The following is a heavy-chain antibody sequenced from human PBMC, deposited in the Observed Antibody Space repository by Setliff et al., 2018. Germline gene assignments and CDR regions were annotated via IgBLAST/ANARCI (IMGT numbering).Heavy chain of an antibody. D-gene: IGHD3-10*01. Sequence: SETLSLTCTVSGGSVSSTSYYWGWIRQPPGKGLEWIGTIYYTGTTYYSPSLKSRVTISVDTSKNQFSLRLTSVTAADTAVYYCARSLGSGSYWNSRPFYSDYWGQGTLVTVSS. CDR1: GGSVSSTSYY. CDR2: IYYTGTT. V-gene: IGHV4-39*01. CDR3: ARSLGSGSYWNSRPFYSDY. J-gene: IGHJ4*02.